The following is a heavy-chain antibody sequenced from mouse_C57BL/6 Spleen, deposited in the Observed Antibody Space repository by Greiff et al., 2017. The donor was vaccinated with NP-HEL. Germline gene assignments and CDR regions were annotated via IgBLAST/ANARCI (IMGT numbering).Heavy chain of an antibody. V-gene: IGHV1-59*01. J-gene: IGHJ2*01. CDR2: IDPSDSYT. D-gene: IGHD1-1*01. Sequence: QVQLQQPGAELVRPGTSVKLSCKASGYTFTSYWMHWVKQRPGQGLEWIGVIDPSDSYTNYNQKFKGKATLTVDTSSSTAYMQLSSLTSEDSAVYYCARSVLYYFDYWGQGTTLTVSS. CDR3: ARSVLYYFDY. CDR1: GYTFTSYW.